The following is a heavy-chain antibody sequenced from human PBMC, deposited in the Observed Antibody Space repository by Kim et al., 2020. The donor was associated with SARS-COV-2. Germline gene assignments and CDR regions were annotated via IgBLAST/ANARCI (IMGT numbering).Heavy chain of an antibody. V-gene: IGHV3-66*01. CDR1: GFSVTTNY. J-gene: IGHJ5*02. D-gene: IGHD3-10*01. Sequence: GGSLRLSCAASGFSVTTNYMNWVRQAPGKGLEWVAVIYTGGTISYAESVKGRFTISKDNSKNTLFLQMTTLRAEDTAVYYCVRDPHNSGSGRWFDPWGQGTLVTVSS. CDR3: VRDPHNSGSGRWFDP. CDR2: IYTGGTI.